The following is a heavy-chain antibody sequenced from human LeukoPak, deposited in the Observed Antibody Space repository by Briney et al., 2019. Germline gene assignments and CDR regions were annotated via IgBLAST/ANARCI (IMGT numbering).Heavy chain of an antibody. Sequence: GGSLRLSCAASGFTFSDYYMSWIRQAPGKGLEWVSYISSSGSTIYYADSVKGRFTISRDDAKNSLYLQMNSLRAEDTAVYYCAITPKQQLVRWWFDPWGQGTLVTVSS. CDR2: ISSSGSTI. D-gene: IGHD6-13*01. CDR3: AITPKQQLVRWWFDP. J-gene: IGHJ5*02. V-gene: IGHV3-11*01. CDR1: GFTFSDYY.